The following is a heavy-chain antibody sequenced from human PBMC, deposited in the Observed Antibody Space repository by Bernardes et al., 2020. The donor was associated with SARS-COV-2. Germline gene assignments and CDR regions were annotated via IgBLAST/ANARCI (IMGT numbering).Heavy chain of an antibody. D-gene: IGHD2-2*01. CDR3: ARSFCSSTSCYNPYYNGMDV. Sequence: GSLRLSCAASGFPFSSYSMNWVRQAPGKGLEWVASISDNSYYVYYADSVKGRFTISRDNAKNSLYLHMNSLTAEDTALYYCARSFCSSTSCYNPYYNGMDVWGQGTTVTVSS. V-gene: IGHV3-21*01. CDR1: GFPFSSYS. CDR2: ISDNSYYV. J-gene: IGHJ6*02.